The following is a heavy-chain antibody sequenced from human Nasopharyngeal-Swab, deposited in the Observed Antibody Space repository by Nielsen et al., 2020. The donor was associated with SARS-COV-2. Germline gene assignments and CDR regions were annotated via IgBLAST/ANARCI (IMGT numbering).Heavy chain of an antibody. Sequence: RQAPGKGLEWIGEINHSGSTNYNPSLKSRVTISVDTSKNQFSLKLSSVTAADTAVYYCARVDYYYYGMDVWGQGTTVTVSS. CDR3: ARVDYYYYGMDV. CDR2: INHSGST. V-gene: IGHV4-34*01. J-gene: IGHJ6*02.